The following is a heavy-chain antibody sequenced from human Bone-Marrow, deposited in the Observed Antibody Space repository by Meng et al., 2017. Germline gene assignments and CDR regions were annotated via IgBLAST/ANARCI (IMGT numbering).Heavy chain of an antibody. CDR3: ASGVDSSGWYFMYYYYGMDV. CDR1: GYTFTSYA. CDR2: INAGNGNT. J-gene: IGHJ6*02. D-gene: IGHD6-19*01. V-gene: IGHV1-3*01. Sequence: ASVKVSCKASGYTFTSYAMHWVRQAPGQRLEWMGWINAGNGNTKYSQKFQGRVTITRDTSASTAYMELSSLRSEDTAVYYCASGVDSSGWYFMYYYYGMDVWGQGTTVTVSS.